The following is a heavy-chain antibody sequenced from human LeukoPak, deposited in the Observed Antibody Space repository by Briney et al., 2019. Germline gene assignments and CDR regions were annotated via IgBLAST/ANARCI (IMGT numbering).Heavy chain of an antibody. J-gene: IGHJ4*02. Sequence: SETLSLTCTVSGGSISSGGYYWSWIRQHPGKGLEWIGDIYHSGSINYNPSLKSRVTMSVDKSKNQFSLKLSSVTAADTAVYYCATLSGTAFFDYWGQGTLVTVYS. CDR3: ATLSGTAFFDY. CDR1: GGSISSGGYY. V-gene: IGHV4-61*05. CDR2: IYHSGSI. D-gene: IGHD1-26*01.